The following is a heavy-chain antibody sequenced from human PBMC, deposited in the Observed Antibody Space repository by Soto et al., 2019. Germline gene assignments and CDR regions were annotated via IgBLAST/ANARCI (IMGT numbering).Heavy chain of an antibody. CDR1: GFTFSSYA. CDR3: ARDLGYCTNGVCSNDAFDI. Sequence: GGSLRLSCAASGFTFSSYAMSWVRQAPGKGLEWVSAISGSSSTIYYADSVKGRFTISRDNAKNSLYLQMNSLRAEDTAVYYCARDLGYCTNGVCSNDAFDIWGQGTMVTVSS. J-gene: IGHJ3*02. V-gene: IGHV3-48*01. CDR2: ISGSSSTI. D-gene: IGHD2-8*01.